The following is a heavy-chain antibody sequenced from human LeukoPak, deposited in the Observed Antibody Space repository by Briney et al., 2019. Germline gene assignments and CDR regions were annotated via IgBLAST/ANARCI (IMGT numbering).Heavy chain of an antibody. J-gene: IGHJ4*02. CDR3: AKDALLAAAGQYYFDY. V-gene: IGHV3-30*02. Sequence: AGGSLRLSCAASGFIFSTYGMYWVRQAPGKGLEWVAFIRHDGSIKNYADSVKGRSTISRDNSKNTLYLQMNILRAEDTAVYYCAKDALLAAAGQYYFDYWGQGTLVTVSS. D-gene: IGHD6-13*01. CDR1: GFIFSTYG. CDR2: IRHDGSIK.